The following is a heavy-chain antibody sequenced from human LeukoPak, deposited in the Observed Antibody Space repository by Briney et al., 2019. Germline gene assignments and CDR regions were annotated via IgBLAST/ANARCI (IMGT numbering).Heavy chain of an antibody. D-gene: IGHD6-19*01. CDR3: ARFAVHRRIAVTGQFGLDY. CDR1: GFTFSSYG. J-gene: IGHJ4*02. Sequence: GGSLRLSCAASGFTFSSYGMHWVRQAPGKGLEWVAVISYDGSNKYYADSVKGRFTISRDNSKNTLYLQMNSLRAEDTAVYYCARFAVHRRIAVTGQFGLDYWGRGTLVTVSS. CDR2: ISYDGSNK. V-gene: IGHV3-30*03.